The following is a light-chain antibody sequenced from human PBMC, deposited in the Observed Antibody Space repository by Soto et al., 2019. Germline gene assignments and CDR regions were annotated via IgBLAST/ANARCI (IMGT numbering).Light chain of an antibody. CDR1: QTISGW. Sequence: DIQMTQSPSTLSASVGDRVTITCRASQTISGWLAWYQQKPGEAPKLLIYDASALPRGVPSRFSGSGSGTKFTLTIASLQPDDFATYYCQQYETFSGTFGPGTKVDI. J-gene: IGKJ1*01. V-gene: IGKV1-5*01. CDR2: DAS. CDR3: QQYETFSGT.